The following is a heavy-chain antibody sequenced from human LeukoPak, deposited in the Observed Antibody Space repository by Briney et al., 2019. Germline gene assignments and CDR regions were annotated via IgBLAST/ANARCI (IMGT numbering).Heavy chain of an antibody. CDR3: ARLITMVRGVIIREFDP. D-gene: IGHD3-10*01. V-gene: IGHV4-4*02. CDR2: FYHSGST. J-gene: IGHJ5*02. CDR1: GFTFSSYSM. Sequence: NPGGSLRLSCAASGFTFSSYSMNWVRQAPGKGLEWIGEFYHSGSTNYNPSLKSRVTTSVDKSKNQFSLKLSSVTAADTAVYYCARLITMVRGVIIREFDPWGQGTLVTVSS.